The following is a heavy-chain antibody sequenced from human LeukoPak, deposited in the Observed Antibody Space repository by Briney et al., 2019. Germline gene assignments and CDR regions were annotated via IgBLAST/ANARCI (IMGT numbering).Heavy chain of an antibody. CDR2: IYHTGNT. CDR1: GDSVSTTSW. J-gene: IGHJ6*03. CDR3: ARDETYSSDWQSNHYYYYMDV. D-gene: IGHD6-19*01. V-gene: IGHV4-4*02. Sequence: SETLSLTCAVSGDSVSTTSWWSWVRQTPGKGLEWIGEIYHTGNTNYNPSLKSRVTISVDTSKNQFSLKLSSVTAADTAMYYCARDETYSSDWQSNHYYYYMDVWGKGTTVTVSS.